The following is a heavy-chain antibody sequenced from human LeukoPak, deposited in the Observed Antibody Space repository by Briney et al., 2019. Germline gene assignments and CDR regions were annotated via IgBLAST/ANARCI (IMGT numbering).Heavy chain of an antibody. D-gene: IGHD6-13*01. CDR2: IYYSGST. CDR3: ARANPKYSSSWYNYFDY. J-gene: IGHJ4*02. Sequence: SETLSLTCTVSGGSVSGYYWSWIRQPPGKGLEWIGYIYYSGSTNYNPSLKSRVTISVDSSKNQFSLKLSSVTAADTAVYYCARANPKYSSSWYNYFDYWGQGTLVTVSS. CDR1: GGSVSGYY. V-gene: IGHV4-59*02.